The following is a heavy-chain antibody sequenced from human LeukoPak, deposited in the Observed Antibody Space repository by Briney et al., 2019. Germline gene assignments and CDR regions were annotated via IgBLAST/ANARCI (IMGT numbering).Heavy chain of an antibody. Sequence: GASVKVSCKASGYTFTSYGISWVRQAPGQGLEWMGWISAYNGNTNYAQKLQGRVTMTTDTSTSTAYMELRSLRSDDTAVYYCARGQYSSGWYGPGYFDYWGQGTLVTVSS. D-gene: IGHD6-19*01. CDR2: ISAYNGNT. V-gene: IGHV1-18*01. J-gene: IGHJ4*02. CDR1: GYTFTSYG. CDR3: ARGQYSSGWYGPGYFDY.